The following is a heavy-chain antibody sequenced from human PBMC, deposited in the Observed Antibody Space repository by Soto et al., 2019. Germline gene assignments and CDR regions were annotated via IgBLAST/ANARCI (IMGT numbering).Heavy chain of an antibody. CDR3: AKDQERYCSSTSCYHFDY. D-gene: IGHD2-2*01. J-gene: IGHJ4*02. CDR2: ISYDGSNK. Sequence: QVQLVESGGGVVQPGRSLRLSCEASGFTFSSYGMHWVRQAPGKGLEWVAVISYDGSNKYYADSVKGRFTISRDNSKNTLYLQMNSLRAEDTAVYYCAKDQERYCSSTSCYHFDYWGQGTLVTVSS. CDR1: GFTFSSYG. V-gene: IGHV3-30*18.